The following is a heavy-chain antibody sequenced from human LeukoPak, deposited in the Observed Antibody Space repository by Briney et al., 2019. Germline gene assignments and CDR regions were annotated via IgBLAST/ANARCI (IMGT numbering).Heavy chain of an antibody. CDR3: ARGGNYMEV. D-gene: IGHD3-16*01. J-gene: IGHJ6*04. CDR1: GASISSYY. V-gene: IGHV4-59*01. CDR2: IYYSGST. Sequence: SESLSLTCPVSGASISSYYWSWFRQPPGKGLEWIGYIYYSGSTNYNRSLKSRVTISIDTSKSQYSLKLSSVTAADKAMYYFARGGNYMEVWGKGTTVTVSS.